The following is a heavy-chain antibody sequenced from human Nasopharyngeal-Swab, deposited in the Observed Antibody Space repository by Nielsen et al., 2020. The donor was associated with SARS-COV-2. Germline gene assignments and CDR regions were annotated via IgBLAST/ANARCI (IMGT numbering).Heavy chain of an antibody. CDR2: INQDGSAE. CDR3: ARDWGRAFDV. CDR1: GFTLSYQW. J-gene: IGHJ3*01. Sequence: GESLKISCAASGFTLSYQWMGWVRQAPGKGLQWVAEINQDGSAEVYVDSVKGRFTISRDNAKNSLYLQMNSLRAEDTAIYYCARDWGRAFDVWSQGTMVTVSS. V-gene: IGHV3-7*01. D-gene: IGHD3-16*01.